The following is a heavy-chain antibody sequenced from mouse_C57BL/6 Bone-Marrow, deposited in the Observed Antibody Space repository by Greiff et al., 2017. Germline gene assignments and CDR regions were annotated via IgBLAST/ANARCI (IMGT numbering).Heavy chain of an antibody. J-gene: IGHJ1*03. CDR2: IDPENGDT. CDR1: GFNIKDDY. D-gene: IGHD2-4*01. V-gene: IGHV14-4*01. CDR3: TTLNDYGWYFDV. Sequence: VQLQQSGAELVRPGASVKLSCTASGFNIKDDYMHWVKQRPEQGLEWIGWIDPENGDTEYASKFQGKATITADTSSNTAYLQLSSLTSEDTAVYYCTTLNDYGWYFDVWGTGTTVTVSS.